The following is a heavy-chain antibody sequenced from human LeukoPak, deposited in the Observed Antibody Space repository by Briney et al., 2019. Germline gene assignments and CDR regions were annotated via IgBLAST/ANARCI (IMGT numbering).Heavy chain of an antibody. CDR3: ARSYDDAFDM. CDR1: GYTFSIYW. Sequence: GESLKISCKGSGYTFSIYWIGWVRQMPGKGLEWMGSIYPGDSVTRYSPSFQGQVTISADKTIRTAYLQWNNLKASHSAMYYCARSYDDAFDMWGQGTMVTVSS. D-gene: IGHD3-3*01. V-gene: IGHV5-51*01. J-gene: IGHJ3*02. CDR2: IYPGDSVT.